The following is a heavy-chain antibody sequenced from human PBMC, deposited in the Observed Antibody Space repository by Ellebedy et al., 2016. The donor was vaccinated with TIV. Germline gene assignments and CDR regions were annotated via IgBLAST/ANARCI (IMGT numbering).Heavy chain of an antibody. V-gene: IGHV3-23*01. CDR2: ISGSGGST. CDR1: GFTFSSYA. Sequence: GESLKISCAASGFTFSSYAMSWVRQAPGKGLEWVSAISGSGGSTYYADSVKGRFTISRDNSKNTLYLQMNSLRAEDTAVYYCARIDIVVVPAAPQWGQGTLVTVSS. D-gene: IGHD2-2*01. J-gene: IGHJ4*02. CDR3: ARIDIVVVPAAPQ.